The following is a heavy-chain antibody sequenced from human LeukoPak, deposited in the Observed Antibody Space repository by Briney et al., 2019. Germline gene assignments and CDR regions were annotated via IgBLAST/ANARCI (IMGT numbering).Heavy chain of an antibody. D-gene: IGHD3-22*01. Sequence: GGSLRLSCAASGFTFDDYAMHWVRQAPGKGLEWVSGISWNSGSIGYADSVKGRFTISRDNAKNSLYLQMNSLRAEDTALYYCAKDGEDSSGYYFAYWGQGTLVTVSS. V-gene: IGHV3-9*01. J-gene: IGHJ4*02. CDR3: AKDGEDSSGYYFAY. CDR2: ISWNSGSI. CDR1: GFTFDDYA.